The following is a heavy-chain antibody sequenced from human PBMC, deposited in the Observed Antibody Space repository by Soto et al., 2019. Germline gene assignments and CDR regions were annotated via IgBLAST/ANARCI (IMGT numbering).Heavy chain of an antibody. V-gene: IGHV4-4*07. Sequence: SETLSLTCTVSGGSISGHYWSWIRQPAGKGLEWIGRIYRSGNTNFNPSLKSRVTMSVDTSKNQFSLKLSPVTVADTAVYYCARDSQIWFDPWGQGTLVTVSS. CDR2: IYRSGNT. J-gene: IGHJ5*02. CDR3: ARDSQIWFDP. CDR1: GGSISGHY.